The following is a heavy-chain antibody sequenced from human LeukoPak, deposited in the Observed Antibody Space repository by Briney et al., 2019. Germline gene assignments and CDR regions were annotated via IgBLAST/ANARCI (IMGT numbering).Heavy chain of an antibody. Sequence: GGSLRLSCAASGFTFSSYAMSWVRQAPGKGLEWVANIKQDGSEIYYVDSVKGRFTISRDNAKNSLYLQMNSLRAEDTAVYYCARDKIVGATHFDYWGQGTLVTVSS. CDR3: ARDKIVGATHFDY. J-gene: IGHJ4*02. CDR2: IKQDGSEI. V-gene: IGHV3-7*01. D-gene: IGHD1-26*01. CDR1: GFTFSSYA.